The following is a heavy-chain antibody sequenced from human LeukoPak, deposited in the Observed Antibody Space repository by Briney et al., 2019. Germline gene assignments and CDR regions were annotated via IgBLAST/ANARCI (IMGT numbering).Heavy chain of an antibody. CDR1: GFTFSGYA. CDR3: AKVATKGNYYDSSGYSLDY. Sequence: GGSLRLSCAASGFTFSGYAMSWVRQAPGKGLEWVSHISGSGDSTYFADSVKARFTISRDNSKNTLYLQMNSLRAEDTAVFYCAKVATKGNYYDSSGYSLDYWGQGTLVTVSS. D-gene: IGHD3-22*01. V-gene: IGHV3-23*01. J-gene: IGHJ4*02. CDR2: ISGSGDST.